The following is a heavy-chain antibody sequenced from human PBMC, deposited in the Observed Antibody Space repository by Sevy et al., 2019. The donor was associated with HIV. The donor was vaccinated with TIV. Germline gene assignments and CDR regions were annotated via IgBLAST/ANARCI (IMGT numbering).Heavy chain of an antibody. J-gene: IGHJ4*02. CDR2: IFPGDSDS. CDR3: AGGYCSSTSCYMGLDY. Sequence: GESLKISCKVSRYSFTNYWIAWVRQMPGNGLEWMGIIFPGDSDSRYSQSFQGQVTISADKSSSTVFLQWSSLKASDTAIYYCAGGYCSSTSCYMGLDYWGQGTLVTVSS. D-gene: IGHD2-2*02. V-gene: IGHV5-51*01. CDR1: RYSFTNYW.